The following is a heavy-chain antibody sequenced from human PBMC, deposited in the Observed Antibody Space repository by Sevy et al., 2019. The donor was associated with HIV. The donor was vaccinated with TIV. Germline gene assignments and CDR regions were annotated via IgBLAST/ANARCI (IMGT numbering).Heavy chain of an antibody. CDR3: ACEYQLPHGFFDY. CDR1: GFTFSDYY. J-gene: IGHJ4*02. D-gene: IGHD2-2*01. CDR2: ISSSGSTI. V-gene: IGHV3-11*01. Sequence: GGSLRLSCAASGFTFSDYYMSWIRQAPGKGLEWVSYISSSGSTIYYADSVKGRFTISRDNAKNSLYLQMNSLRAEDTAVYYCACEYQLPHGFFDYWGQGTLVTVSS.